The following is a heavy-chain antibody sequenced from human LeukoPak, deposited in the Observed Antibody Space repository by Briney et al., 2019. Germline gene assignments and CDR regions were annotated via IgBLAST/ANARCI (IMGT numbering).Heavy chain of an antibody. V-gene: IGHV1-2*02. CDR1: GYSFTDKY. Sequence: ASVKVSCKASGYSFTDKYMHWVRQAPGQGLEWMGWINPNSGGTNYAQKFQGRVTMTTDTSMSTAYMELSSLRSEDTAVYYCASCIAAAGTFRYYYYYMDVWGKGTTVTISS. CDR3: ASCIAAAGTFRYYYYYMDV. D-gene: IGHD6-13*01. CDR2: INPNSGGT. J-gene: IGHJ6*03.